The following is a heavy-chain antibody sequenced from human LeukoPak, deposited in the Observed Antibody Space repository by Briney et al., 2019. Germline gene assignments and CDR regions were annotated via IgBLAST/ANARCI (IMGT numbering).Heavy chain of an antibody. CDR2: ISYDGSNK. D-gene: IGHD6-6*01. Sequence: PGGSLRLSCAASGFTFSGYAMHWVRQAPGKGLEWVAVISYDGSNKYYADSVKGRFTISRDNSKNTLYLQMNSLRAEDTAVYYCAKESSSHAFDIWGQGTMVTVSS. J-gene: IGHJ3*02. V-gene: IGHV3-30-3*01. CDR1: GFTFSGYA. CDR3: AKESSSHAFDI.